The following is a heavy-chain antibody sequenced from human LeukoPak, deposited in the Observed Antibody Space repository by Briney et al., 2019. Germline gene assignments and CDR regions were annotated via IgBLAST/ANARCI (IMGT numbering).Heavy chain of an antibody. D-gene: IGHD3-3*01. CDR3: ARAAVFWSLLTPLDY. CDR2: INAGNGNT. CDR1: GYTFTSYA. V-gene: IGHV1-3*01. Sequence: ASVKVSCKASGYTFTSYAMHWVRQAPGQRLEWMGWINAGNGNTKYSQKFQGRVTITRDTSASTAYMELSSLRSEDTAVYYCARAAVFWSLLTPLDYWGQGTLVTVSS. J-gene: IGHJ4*02.